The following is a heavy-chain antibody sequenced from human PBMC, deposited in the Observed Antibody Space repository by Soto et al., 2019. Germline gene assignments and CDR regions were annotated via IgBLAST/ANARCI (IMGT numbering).Heavy chain of an antibody. CDR2: ISSSSSTI. J-gene: IGHJ2*01. V-gene: IGHV3-48*01. Sequence: GGSLRLSCAASGFTFSSYSMNWVRQAPGKGLEWVSYISSSSSTIYYADSVKGRFTISRDNAKNSLYLQMNSLRAEDTAVYYCARDSSSLRYFDPGTFDLWGRGTLVTVSS. CDR3: ARDSSSLRYFDPGTFDL. D-gene: IGHD3-9*01. CDR1: GFTFSSYS.